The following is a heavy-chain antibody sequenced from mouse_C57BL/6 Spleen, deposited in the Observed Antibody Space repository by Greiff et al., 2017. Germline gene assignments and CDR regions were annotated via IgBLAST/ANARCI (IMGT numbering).Heavy chain of an antibody. D-gene: IGHD1-1*01. CDR3: TRCDYYGSSYFDY. Sequence: EVQLQQSGAELVRPGASVKLSCTASGFNIKDDYMHWVKQRPEQGLEWIGWIDPENGDTEYASKFQGKAPITADTSSNTAYLQLSSLTSEDTAVYYCTRCDYYGSSYFDYWGQGTTLTVSS. CDR2: IDPENGDT. J-gene: IGHJ2*01. CDR1: GFNIKDDY. V-gene: IGHV14-4*01.